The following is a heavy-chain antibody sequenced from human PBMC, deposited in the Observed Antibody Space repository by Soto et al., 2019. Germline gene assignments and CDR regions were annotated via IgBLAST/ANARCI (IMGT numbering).Heavy chain of an antibody. V-gene: IGHV1-69*12. J-gene: IGHJ3*02. CDR3: ARDPPRKQMKAFDI. CDR1: GGTFSSYA. D-gene: IGHD6-13*01. CDR2: IIPIFGTA. Sequence: QVQLVQSGAEVKKPGSSVKVSCKASGGTFSSYAISWVRQAPGQGLEWMGGIIPIFGTANYAQKFQGRVTXXAXEXXSTAYMELSSLRSEDTAVYYCARDPPRKQMKAFDIWGQGTMVTVSS.